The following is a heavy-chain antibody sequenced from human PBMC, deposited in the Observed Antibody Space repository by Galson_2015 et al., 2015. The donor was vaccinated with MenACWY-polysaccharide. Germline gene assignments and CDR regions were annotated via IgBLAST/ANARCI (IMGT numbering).Heavy chain of an antibody. D-gene: IGHD3-10*01. J-gene: IGHJ5*02. CDR1: GGSVSSAAYS. CDR3: ASEEIRGGSFGWFDP. CDR2: IYFSGRT. Sequence: SLTCTVSGGSVSSAAYSWSWLRQPPGKGLEWIGYIYFSGRTNYNPSLKSRVTVSLDTSKNQFSLRLSSVTAADTAFYYCASEEIRGGSFGWFDPWGQGTLVTVSS. V-gene: IGHV4-61*08.